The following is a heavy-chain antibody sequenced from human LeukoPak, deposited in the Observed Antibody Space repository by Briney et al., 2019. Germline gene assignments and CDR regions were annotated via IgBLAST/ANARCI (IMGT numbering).Heavy chain of an antibody. Sequence: SETLSLTCTVSGGSVSSYYWSWIRQPAGKGLEWIGRIYTSGSTNYNPSLKSRVTMSVDTSKNQFSLKLSSVTAADTAVYYCAREVAAAEGINWFDPWGQGTLVTVSS. CDR2: IYTSGST. D-gene: IGHD6-13*01. J-gene: IGHJ5*02. CDR3: AREVAAAEGINWFDP. CDR1: GGSVSSYY. V-gene: IGHV4-4*07.